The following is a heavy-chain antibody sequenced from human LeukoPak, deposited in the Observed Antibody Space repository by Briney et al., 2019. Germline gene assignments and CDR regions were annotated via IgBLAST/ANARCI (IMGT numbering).Heavy chain of an antibody. CDR2: ISSSSSYI. CDR1: GFTFSSYT. Sequence: GGSLRLSCAASGFTFSSYTMNWVRQAPGKGLEWVSSISSSSSYIYYADSVKGRFTISRDNAKNSLYLQMNSLRAEETAVYYCARDTRTVSDAFDIWGQGTMVTVSS. CDR3: ARDTRTVSDAFDI. D-gene: IGHD4-17*01. V-gene: IGHV3-21*01. J-gene: IGHJ3*02.